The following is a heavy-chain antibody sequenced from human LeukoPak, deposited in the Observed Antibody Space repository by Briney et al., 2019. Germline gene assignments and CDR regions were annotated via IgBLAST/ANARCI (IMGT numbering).Heavy chain of an antibody. CDR2: INHSGST. V-gene: IGHV4-34*01. CDR1: GGSFSGYH. D-gene: IGHD3-10*01. J-gene: IGHJ4*02. CDR3: ARLRITMVRGVIPDY. Sequence: KPSETLSLTCAVYGGSFSGYHWSWIRQPPGKGLEWIGEINHSGSTNYNPSLKSRVTISVDTSKNQFSLKLSSVTAADTAVYYCARLRITMVRGVIPDYWGQGTLVTVSS.